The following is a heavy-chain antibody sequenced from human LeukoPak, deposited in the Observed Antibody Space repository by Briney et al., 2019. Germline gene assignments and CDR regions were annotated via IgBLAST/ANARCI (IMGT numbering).Heavy chain of an antibody. J-gene: IGHJ6*03. V-gene: IGHV1-2*02. Sequence: GASVKVSCKASGYTFTDSDIHWVRQAPGQGLQWMGWIKPNSGETRYTQKFQGRVTMTTDTSISTAYMELSRLTSDDTAVYYCARLITMIEPGNYYYYYYMDVWGKATAVTVSS. CDR2: IKPNSGET. D-gene: IGHD3-22*01. CDR1: GYTFTDSD. CDR3: ARLITMIEPGNYYYYYYMDV.